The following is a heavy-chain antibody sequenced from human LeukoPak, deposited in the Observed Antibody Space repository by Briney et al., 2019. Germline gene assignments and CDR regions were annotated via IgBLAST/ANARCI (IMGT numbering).Heavy chain of an antibody. D-gene: IGHD5-12*01. CDR1: GYTFTEYY. J-gene: IGHJ4*02. CDR2: INPNSGGT. CDR3: ARDRVSVATPYFDY. Sequence: ASVKVSCKASGYTFTEYYMHWVRQAPGQGLEWRGWINPNSGGTKYAQKFQGRVTVTRDTSISTAYMELTRLRSDDTAVYYCARDRVSVATPYFDYWGQGTLVTVSS. V-gene: IGHV1-2*02.